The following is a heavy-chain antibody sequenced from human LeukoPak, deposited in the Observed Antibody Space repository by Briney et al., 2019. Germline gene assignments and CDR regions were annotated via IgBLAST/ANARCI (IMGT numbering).Heavy chain of an antibody. CDR1: GFTFSSYS. Sequence: GGSLRLSCAASGFTFSSYSMNWVRQAPGKGLEWVSSISSSSSYIYYADSVKGRFTISRDNAKNSLYLQMNSLRAEDTAVYYCTTDRWNYRPDAFDIWGQGTMVTVSS. V-gene: IGHV3-21*01. J-gene: IGHJ3*02. CDR2: ISSSSSYI. CDR3: TTDRWNYRPDAFDI. D-gene: IGHD1-7*01.